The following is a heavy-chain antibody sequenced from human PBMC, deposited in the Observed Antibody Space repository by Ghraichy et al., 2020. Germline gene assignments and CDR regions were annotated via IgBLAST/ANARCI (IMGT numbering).Heavy chain of an antibody. CDR2: IHNSGST. D-gene: IGHD1-20*01. V-gene: IGHV4-59*08. Sequence: IHNSGSTNYNPSLKSRVTVSADTSKNQFTLKLSSVTAADTAVYYCASLNYHDATGSSYNYFDPW. CDR3: ASLNYHDATGSSYNYFDP. J-gene: IGHJ5*02.